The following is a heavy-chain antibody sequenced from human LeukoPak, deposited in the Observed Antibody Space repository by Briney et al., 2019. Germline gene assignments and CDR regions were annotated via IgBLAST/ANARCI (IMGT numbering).Heavy chain of an antibody. Sequence: SETLSLTCAVSGYSISSGYDWGWIRHPPGKGLEFIGSIHYTGGTHYNPSLKSRVTMSIDTSKNHVSLKLSFVTAADTAVYYCARYGSGFDDCWGRGTLVTVSS. J-gene: IGHJ4*02. CDR1: GYSISSGYD. D-gene: IGHD3-10*01. V-gene: IGHV4-38-2*01. CDR3: ARYGSGFDDC. CDR2: IHYTGGT.